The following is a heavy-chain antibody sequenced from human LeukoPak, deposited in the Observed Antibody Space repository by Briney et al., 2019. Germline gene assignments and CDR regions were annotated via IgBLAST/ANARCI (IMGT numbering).Heavy chain of an antibody. D-gene: IGHD1-1*01. Sequence: ASVKVSCKPSGYTFTGYYMHWVRQAPGQGLEWMGCFIPNSGGPNYAQMFQGRVTMTGDTSISTAYMELSRLRSDDTAVYYCARGGINTWTKPYFFDYWGQGTLVTVSS. J-gene: IGHJ4*02. CDR1: GYTFTGYY. CDR3: ARGGINTWTKPYFFDY. V-gene: IGHV1-2*02. CDR2: FIPNSGGP.